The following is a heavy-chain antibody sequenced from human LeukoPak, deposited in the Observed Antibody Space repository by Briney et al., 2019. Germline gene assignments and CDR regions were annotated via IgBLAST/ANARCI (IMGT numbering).Heavy chain of an antibody. CDR3: ARDGRFGRSSHDY. CDR1: GGSISSGSYY. Sequence: TLSLTCTVSGGSISSGSYYWSWIRQPAGKGLEWIGRIYTSGSTNYNPSLKSRVTISVDTSKNQFSLKLSSVTAADTAVYYCARDGRFGRSSHDYWGQGTLVTVSS. CDR2: IYTSGST. D-gene: IGHD3-10*01. J-gene: IGHJ4*02. V-gene: IGHV4-61*02.